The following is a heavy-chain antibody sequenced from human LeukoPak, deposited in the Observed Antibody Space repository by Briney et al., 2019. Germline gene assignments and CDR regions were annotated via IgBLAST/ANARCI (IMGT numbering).Heavy chain of an antibody. V-gene: IGHV1-24*01. J-gene: IGHJ3*02. CDR1: GYTLTELS. CDR3: ATVLIYSKGYDAFGI. CDR2: FDPEDGET. D-gene: IGHD4-11*01. Sequence: ASVKVSCKVSGYTLTELSMHWVRQAPGKGLEWMGGFDPEDGETIYAQKFQGRVTMTEDTSTDTAYMELSSLRSEDTAVYYCATVLIYSKGYDAFGIWGQGTMVTVSS.